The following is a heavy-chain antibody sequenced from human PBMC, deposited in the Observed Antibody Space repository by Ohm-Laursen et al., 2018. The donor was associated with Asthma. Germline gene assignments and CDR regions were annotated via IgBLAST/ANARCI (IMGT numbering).Heavy chain of an antibody. CDR3: ARSETTVDAFDI. D-gene: IGHD4-17*01. CDR2: IYYSGST. J-gene: IGHJ3*02. Sequence: TLSLTCTVSGGSIGSDDYYWSWIRQPPGKGLEWIGYIYYSGSTYYNPSLQSRVTFSVDTSKNQFSLKLSSVTAADSAVYYCARSETTVDAFDIWGQGTMVTVSS. CDR1: GGSIGSDDYY. V-gene: IGHV4-31*02.